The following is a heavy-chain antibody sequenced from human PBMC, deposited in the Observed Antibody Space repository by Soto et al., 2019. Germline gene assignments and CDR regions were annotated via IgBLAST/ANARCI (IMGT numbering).Heavy chain of an antibody. V-gene: IGHV1-18*01. D-gene: IGHD3-10*01. Sequence: ASVKVSGHASGYTFTSDGSSWVRQAPGQGRGWRGWIIAYNGSTNYAQELQGRGRMTTGRSTSTADMELRSLRSDDTAVDYCARGGYYGSGSLLGYFDYWGQGTLVTVS. CDR3: ARGGYYGSGSLLGYFDY. CDR1: GYTFTSDG. CDR2: IIAYNGST. J-gene: IGHJ4*02.